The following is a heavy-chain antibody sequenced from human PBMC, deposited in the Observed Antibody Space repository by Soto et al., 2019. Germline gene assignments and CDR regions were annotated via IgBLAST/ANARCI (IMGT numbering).Heavy chain of an antibody. Sequence: SETLSLTCAVYGGPFSGHYWSWIRQPPGKGLEWIGEINHSGNTNYNPSLKSRVTISVDTSKNQFSLELSSVTAADTAVYYCARGCGSGWSGGCWFDPWGQGTLVTVSS. D-gene: IGHD6-13*01. J-gene: IGHJ5*02. CDR3: ARGCGSGWSGGCWFDP. V-gene: IGHV4-34*01. CDR1: GGPFSGHY. CDR2: INHSGNT.